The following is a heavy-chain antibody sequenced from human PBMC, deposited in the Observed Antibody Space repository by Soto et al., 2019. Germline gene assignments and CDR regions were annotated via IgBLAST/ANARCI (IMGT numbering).Heavy chain of an antibody. CDR1: GSSISSYY. CDR3: ARDRGRLISYYYGMDV. J-gene: IGHJ6*02. Sequence: ETLSLTCTVSGSSISSYYCSWIRQPPGKGLEWIGYIYYSGSTNYNPSLKSRVTISVDTSKNQFSLKLSSVTAADTAVYYCARDRGRLISYYYGMDVWGQGTTVTVSS. CDR2: IYYSGST. D-gene: IGHD3-10*01. V-gene: IGHV4-59*01.